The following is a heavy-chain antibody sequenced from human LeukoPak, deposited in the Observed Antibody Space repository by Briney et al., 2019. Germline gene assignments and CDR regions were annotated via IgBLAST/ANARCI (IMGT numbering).Heavy chain of an antibody. V-gene: IGHV3-21*01. CDR1: GFTFSSYS. CDR3: ARDPDYSTAYFDY. Sequence: GGSLRLSCAASGFTFSSYSMNWVRQAPGKGLEWVSSISSSSSYIYYADSVKGRFTISRDNAKNSLYLQMNSLRAEDTAVYCCARDPDYSTAYFDYWGRGTLVTVSS. CDR2: ISSSSSYI. D-gene: IGHD2-15*01. J-gene: IGHJ4*02.